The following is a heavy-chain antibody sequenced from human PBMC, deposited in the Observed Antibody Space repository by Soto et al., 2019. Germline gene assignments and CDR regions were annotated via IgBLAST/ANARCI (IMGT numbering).Heavy chain of an antibody. CDR3: ARDGYSDGGDYYYGMDV. CDR2: ISSSSSYI. D-gene: IGHD5-18*01. Sequence: EVQLVESGGGLVKPGGSLRLSCAASGFTFSSYSMNWVRQAPGKGLEWVSSISSSSSYIYYADSVKGRFTISRDNAKNSLYLQMNSLRAEDTAVYYCARDGYSDGGDYYYGMDVWGQGTTVTVSS. V-gene: IGHV3-21*01. CDR1: GFTFSSYS. J-gene: IGHJ6*02.